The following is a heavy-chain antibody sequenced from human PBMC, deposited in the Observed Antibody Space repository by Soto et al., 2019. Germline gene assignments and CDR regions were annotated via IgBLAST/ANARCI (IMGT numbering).Heavy chain of an antibody. CDR2: IYYSGST. CDR1: GGSISSSSYY. Sequence: SETLSLTCPVSGGSISSSSYYWGWIRQPPGKGLEWIGSIYYSGSTYYNPSLKSRVTISVDTSKNQFSLKLSSVTAADTAVYYCALPGDYYYGMDVWGQGTTVTVSS. J-gene: IGHJ6*02. CDR3: ALPGDYYYGMDV. V-gene: IGHV4-39*01.